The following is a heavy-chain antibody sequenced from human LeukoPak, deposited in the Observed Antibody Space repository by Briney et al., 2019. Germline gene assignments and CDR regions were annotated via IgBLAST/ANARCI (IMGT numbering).Heavy chain of an antibody. J-gene: IGHJ4*02. CDR2: INHSGST. CDR3: ARGGLYYDILTGCYPNRRNRLFDY. D-gene: IGHD3-9*01. Sequence: PSETLSLTCAVYGGSFSGYYWSWIRQPPGKGLEWIGEINHSGSTNYNPSLKSRVTISVDTSKNQFSLKLSSVTAADTTVYYCARGGLYYDILTGCYPNRRNRLFDYWGQGTLVTVSS. CDR1: GGSFSGYY. V-gene: IGHV4-34*01.